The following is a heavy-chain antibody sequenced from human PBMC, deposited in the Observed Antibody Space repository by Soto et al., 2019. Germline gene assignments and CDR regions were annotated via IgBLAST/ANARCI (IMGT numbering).Heavy chain of an antibody. D-gene: IGHD1-26*01. Sequence: LRLSCAASGFTFSSYGMHWVRQAPGKGLERVAVIWYDGSNKYYADSVKGRFTISRDNSKNTLYLQMNSLRAEDRAVYFCARDRVGATTFYFCYWGQRTLGTVSS. CDR1: GFTFSSYG. J-gene: IGHJ4*02. CDR3: ARDRVGATTFYFCY. V-gene: IGHV3-33*01. CDR2: IWYDGSNK.